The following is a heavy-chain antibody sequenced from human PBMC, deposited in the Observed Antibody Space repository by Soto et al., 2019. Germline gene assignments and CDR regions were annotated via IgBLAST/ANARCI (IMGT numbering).Heavy chain of an antibody. V-gene: IGHV1-18*01. CDR3: ARERGVAPPVAGNTHYYYYMDV. D-gene: IGHD6-19*01. CDR1: GYSFTNYG. J-gene: IGHJ6*03. Sequence: QDQLVQSGAEVKKPGASVTVSCKASGYSFTNYGITWVRQAPGQGREWMGWISGFNGNTHYAQKLQGRVTMTTDASKGTGYMELRTLRSDDTAVYYCARERGVAPPVAGNTHYYYYMDVWGKGTTVTVSS. CDR2: ISGFNGNT.